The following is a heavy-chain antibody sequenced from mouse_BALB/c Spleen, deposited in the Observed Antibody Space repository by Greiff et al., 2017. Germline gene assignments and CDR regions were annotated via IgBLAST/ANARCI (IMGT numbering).Heavy chain of an antibody. J-gene: IGHJ3*01. CDR2: ISYSGST. D-gene: IGHD2-2*01. Sequence: EVKLQESGPGLVKPSQSLSLTCTVTGYSITSDYAWNWIRQFPGNKLEWMGYISYSGSTSYNPSLKSRISITRDTSKNQFFLQLNSVTTEDTATYYCAGYDPAWFAYWGQGTLVTVSA. CDR3: AGYDPAWFAY. V-gene: IGHV3-2*02. CDR1: GYSITSDYA.